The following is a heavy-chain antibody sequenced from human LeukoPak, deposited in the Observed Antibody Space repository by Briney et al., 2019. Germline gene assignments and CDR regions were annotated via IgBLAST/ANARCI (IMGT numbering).Heavy chain of an antibody. V-gene: IGHV4-59*01. D-gene: IGHD5-12*01. J-gene: IGHJ4*02. CDR3: ARAVRQRGYSGYDYYFDY. Sequence: KPSETLSLTCTVSGGSISSYYWSWIRQPPGKGLEWIGYIYYSGSTNYNPSLKSRVTISVDTSKNQFSLKLSSVTAVDTAVYYCARAVRQRGYSGYDYYFDYWGQGTLVTVSS. CDR1: GGSISSYY. CDR2: IYYSGST.